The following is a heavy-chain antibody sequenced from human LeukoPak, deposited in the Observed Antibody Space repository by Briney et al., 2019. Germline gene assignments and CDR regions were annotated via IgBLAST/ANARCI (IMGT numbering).Heavy chain of an antibody. Sequence: SETLSLTCAVYGGSFSGYYWSCIRQPPGKGLEWIGEINHSGRTNYNPSLKSRVTISVDTSKNQFSLKLSTVTAADTAVYYCAGDTYFWGQGTLVTVSS. V-gene: IGHV4-34*01. D-gene: IGHD3-9*01. CDR2: INHSGRT. CDR3: AGDTYF. CDR1: GGSFSGYY. J-gene: IGHJ4*02.